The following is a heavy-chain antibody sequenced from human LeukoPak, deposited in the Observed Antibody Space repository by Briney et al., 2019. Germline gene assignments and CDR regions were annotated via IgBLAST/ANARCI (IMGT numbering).Heavy chain of an antibody. CDR3: ARDDFSGDFWSGGGY. CDR2: ISSSSSYI. V-gene: IGHV3-21*01. Sequence: GGSLRLSCAASGFTFSSYSMNWVRQAPGKGLEWVSSISSSSSYIYYADSVKGRFTISRDNAKNSLYLQMNSLRAEDTAVYYCARDDFSGDFWSGGGYWGQGTLVTVSS. CDR1: GFTFSSYS. J-gene: IGHJ4*02. D-gene: IGHD3-3*01.